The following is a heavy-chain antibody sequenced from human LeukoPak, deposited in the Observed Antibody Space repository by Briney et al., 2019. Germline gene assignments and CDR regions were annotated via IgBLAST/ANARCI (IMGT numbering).Heavy chain of an antibody. J-gene: IGHJ6*03. Sequence: GGSLRLSCAASGFTFSSYEMNWVRQASGKGLEWVSYISSSGSTIYYADSVKGRFTISRDNAKNSLYLQMNSLRAEDTAVYYCARGEQWLVQRYYYYYMDAWGKGTTVTISS. CDR1: GFTFSSYE. CDR2: ISSSGSTI. D-gene: IGHD6-19*01. CDR3: ARGEQWLVQRYYYYYMDA. V-gene: IGHV3-48*03.